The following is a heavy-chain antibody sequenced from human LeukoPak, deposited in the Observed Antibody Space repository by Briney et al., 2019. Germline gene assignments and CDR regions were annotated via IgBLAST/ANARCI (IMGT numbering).Heavy chain of an antibody. CDR2: AYTNGST. Sequence: SETLSLTCTVSGGSVSSYYWSWIRQPAGKGLEWIGRAYTNGSTNYNPSHKSRVTMSVDTSKNQFSLKLSSVTAADTAMYYCARDSRGYYGSGSYLDYWGQGTLVTVSS. CDR3: ARDSRGYYGSGSYLDY. V-gene: IGHV4-4*07. CDR1: GGSVSSYY. J-gene: IGHJ4*02. D-gene: IGHD3-10*01.